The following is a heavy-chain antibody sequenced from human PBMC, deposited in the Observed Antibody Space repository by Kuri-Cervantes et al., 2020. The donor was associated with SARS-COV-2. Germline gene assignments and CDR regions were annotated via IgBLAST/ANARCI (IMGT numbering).Heavy chain of an antibody. CDR1: GFTFSNSD. D-gene: IGHD6-13*01. J-gene: IGHJ4*02. V-gene: IGHV3-19*01. CDR3: VRHKAAAGIVAPD. Sequence: GESLKISCAASGFTFSNSDMNWVRQAPGKGLEWVSGVSWNGSRTHYADSVKGRFIISRDNSRNFLYQQMNSLRPEDMAVYYCVRHKAAAGIVAPDWCQGTLVTVSS. CDR2: VSWNGSRT.